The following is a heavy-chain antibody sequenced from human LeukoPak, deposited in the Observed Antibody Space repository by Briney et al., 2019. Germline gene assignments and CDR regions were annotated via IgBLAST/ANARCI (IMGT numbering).Heavy chain of an antibody. CDR3: ARVGLKYDYDY. CDR1: GYTFTGYH. V-gene: IGHV1-2*02. D-gene: IGHD3-16*01. Sequence: ASVKVSCKASGYTFTGYHIHWVRQAPGQGLEWMGWINPNSGGTNYAQNFKDRVTMTRDTSITTAYMELRSLTSDDTAVYHCARVGLKYDYDYWGQGTLVTVSS. J-gene: IGHJ4*02. CDR2: INPNSGGT.